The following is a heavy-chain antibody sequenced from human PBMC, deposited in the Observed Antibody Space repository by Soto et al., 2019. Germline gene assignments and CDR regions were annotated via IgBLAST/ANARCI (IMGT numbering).Heavy chain of an antibody. CDR2: IYYSGNT. J-gene: IGHJ6*03. D-gene: IGHD2-15*01. CDR3: ARLSGSRYYYYYYMDV. Sequence: QLQLQESGPGLVKPSETLSLTCSVSGASVSSSSYYWGWIRQPPGRGLEWIGSIYYSGNTHYNPSLKSRVTISVDTSKSQFSLRLSSVTAADTAVYYCARLSGSRYYYYYYMDVWGIGTTVTVS. CDR1: GASVSSSSYY. V-gene: IGHV4-39*01.